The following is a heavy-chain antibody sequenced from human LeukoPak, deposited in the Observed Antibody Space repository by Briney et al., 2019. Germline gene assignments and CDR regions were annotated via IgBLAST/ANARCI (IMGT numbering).Heavy chain of an antibody. V-gene: IGHV3-33*01. Sequence: GGSLRLSCAASGFTFNTDGMHWVRQAPGKGLEWVAVIWYDGSNKYYADSVKGRFTISRDNSKNTLYLQMNSLRAEDTAVYYCARGEYSSSSGFDYWGQGTLVTVSS. CDR3: ARGEYSSSSGFDY. CDR1: GFTFNTDG. CDR2: IWYDGSNK. J-gene: IGHJ4*02. D-gene: IGHD6-6*01.